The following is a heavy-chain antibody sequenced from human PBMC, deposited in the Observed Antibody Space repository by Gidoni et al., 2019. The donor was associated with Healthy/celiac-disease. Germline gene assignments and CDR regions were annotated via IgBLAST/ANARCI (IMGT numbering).Heavy chain of an antibody. J-gene: IGHJ5*02. CDR1: GGSISSSSYY. D-gene: IGHD3-10*01. CDR3: AARITMVRGLITTWGWFDP. Sequence: QLQLQESGPGLVKPSATLSLTCTVSGGSISSSSYYWGWIRQPPGKGLEWIGSIYYSGSTYYNPSLKSRVTISLDTSKNHFSLKLSSVTAADTAVYYCAARITMVRGLITTWGWFDPWGQGTLVTVSS. CDR2: IYYSGST. V-gene: IGHV4-39*02.